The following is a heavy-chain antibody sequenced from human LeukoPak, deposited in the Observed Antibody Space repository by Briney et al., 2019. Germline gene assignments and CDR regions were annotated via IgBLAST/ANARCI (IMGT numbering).Heavy chain of an antibody. Sequence: SETLSLTCAVSGYSIGSGYYWGWIRQPPGQGMEWIGSIDHSGSTNYNPSLKSRLTMSVDTSKNQFSLKLSSVTAADTAMYYCARGAYHMGVWGKGTTVTVSS. CDR1: GYSIGSGYY. CDR3: ARGAYHMGV. V-gene: IGHV4-38-2*01. J-gene: IGHJ6*03. CDR2: IDHSGST.